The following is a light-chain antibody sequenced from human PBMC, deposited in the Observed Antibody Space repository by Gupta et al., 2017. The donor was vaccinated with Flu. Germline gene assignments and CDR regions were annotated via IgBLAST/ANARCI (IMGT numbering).Light chain of an antibody. CDR1: TSNVCNNY. CDR2: ENE. J-gene: IGLJ3*02. CDR3: GTWDSNLNAGV. V-gene: IGLV1-51*02. Sequence: QSVLTQPPSVSAAPGQRVTIACSGSTSNVCNNYVSWYQQLPGKAPKLLIYENEKRPSGIPDRFSASKSGTTVTLDIAGLQTGDEADYYCGTWDSNLNAGVFGGGTKLTVL.